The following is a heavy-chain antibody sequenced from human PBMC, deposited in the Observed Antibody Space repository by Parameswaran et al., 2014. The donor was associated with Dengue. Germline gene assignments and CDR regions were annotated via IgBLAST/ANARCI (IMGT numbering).Heavy chain of an antibody. Sequence: PGASVKVSCKASGYTFTSYYMHWVRQAPGQGLEWMGIINPSGGSTSYAQKFQGRVTMTRDTSTSTVYMELSSLRSEDTAVYYCARGGNSYKYIAAAGNFDYWGQGTLVTVSS. D-gene: IGHD6-13*01. J-gene: IGHJ4*02. CDR2: INPSGGST. CDR3: ARGGNSYKYIAAAGNFDY. CDR1: GYTFTSYY. V-gene: IGHV1-46*01.